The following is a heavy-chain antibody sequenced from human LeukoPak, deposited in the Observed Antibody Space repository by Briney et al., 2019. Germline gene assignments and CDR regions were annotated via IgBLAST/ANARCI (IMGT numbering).Heavy chain of an antibody. D-gene: IGHD3-10*01. CDR1: GGSISSSSYY. V-gene: IGHV4-39*07. CDR3: ARNFDDSGSLGYY. J-gene: IGHJ4*02. Sequence: TSETLSLTCTVSGGSISSSSYYWGWIRQPPGKVLEWIGSIYYSGSTYYNPSLKSRVTISVDTSKNQFSLKLRSVTAADTAVYYCARNFDDSGSLGYYWGQGTLVTVSS. CDR2: IYYSGST.